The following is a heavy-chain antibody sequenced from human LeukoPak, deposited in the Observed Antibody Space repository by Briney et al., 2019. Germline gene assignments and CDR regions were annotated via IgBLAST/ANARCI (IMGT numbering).Heavy chain of an antibody. J-gene: IGHJ5*02. Sequence: PGGSLRLSCAASXFTFSGYSMNWVCQAPGKGLEWVSSITSSSSYIFYTDSVKGRFTISRDNAKNSLYLQMNSLRAEDTAVYYCARADTSGYPAWGQGTLVTVSS. V-gene: IGHV3-21*01. D-gene: IGHD3-22*01. CDR3: ARADTSGYPA. CDR1: XFTFSGYS. CDR2: ITSSSSYI.